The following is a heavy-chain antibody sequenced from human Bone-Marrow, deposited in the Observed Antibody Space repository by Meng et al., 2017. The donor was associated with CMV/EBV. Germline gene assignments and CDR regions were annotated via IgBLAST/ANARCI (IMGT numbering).Heavy chain of an antibody. J-gene: IGHJ6*02. D-gene: IGHD3-3*01. CDR3: ARDRARYYDFWSGYSRPQYDYGMDV. Sequence: LSCAVSGFSLDNYGMHWVRQAPGKGLEWVSGISWNSASIGYVDSVKGRFTLSRDNAKNSLYLQMDGLRPEDTALYYCARDRARYYDFWSGYSRPQYDYGMDVWGQGTAVTVSS. CDR2: ISWNSASI. CDR1: GFSLDNYG. V-gene: IGHV3-9*01.